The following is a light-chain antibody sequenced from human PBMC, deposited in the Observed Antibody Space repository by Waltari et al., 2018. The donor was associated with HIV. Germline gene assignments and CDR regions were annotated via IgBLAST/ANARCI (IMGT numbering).Light chain of an antibody. CDR3: QQSNNIPFT. CDR2: GAS. J-gene: IGKJ3*01. CDR1: QAISDW. V-gene: IGKV1-12*02. Sequence: DIRLTQSPSLVSASVGDDVTITCRASQAISDWVAWYQQRPGKAPTLLIDGASKLHAGVPSRFSGRGYGTNFNLTIGSLHPEDCATYFCQQSNNIPFTFGPGTQVDVQ.